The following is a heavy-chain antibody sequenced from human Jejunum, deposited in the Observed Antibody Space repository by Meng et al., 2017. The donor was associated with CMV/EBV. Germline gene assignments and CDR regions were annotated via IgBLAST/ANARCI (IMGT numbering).Heavy chain of an antibody. D-gene: IGHD2-2*01. CDR3: ARDCSTSCPFQPRGDY. Sequence: FSFSSYWVSWVRQAPGKGLEWVAAIKSDGGEEHYVDSVRGRFTISRDNAKNSLHLQIDSLRAEDTAVYHCARDCSTSCPFQPRGDYWGQGTLVTVSS. V-gene: IGHV3-7*01. CDR1: FSFSSYW. J-gene: IGHJ4*02. CDR2: IKSDGGEE.